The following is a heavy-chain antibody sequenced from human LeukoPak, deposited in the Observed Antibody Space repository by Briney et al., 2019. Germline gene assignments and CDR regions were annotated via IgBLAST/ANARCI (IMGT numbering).Heavy chain of an antibody. CDR3: ARGGNYVWGSYRQFYFDY. CDR1: GGSFSGYY. D-gene: IGHD3-16*02. CDR2: INHSGST. Sequence: PSETLSLTCAVYGGSFSGYYWSWIRQPPGKGLEWIGEINHSGSTNYNPSLKSRVTISVDTSKNQFSLKLSSVTAADTAVYYCARGGNYVWGSYRQFYFDYWGQGTLVTVSS. V-gene: IGHV4-34*01. J-gene: IGHJ4*02.